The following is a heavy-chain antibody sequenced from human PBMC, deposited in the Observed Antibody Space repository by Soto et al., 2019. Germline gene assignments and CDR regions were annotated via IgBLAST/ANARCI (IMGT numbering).Heavy chain of an antibody. V-gene: IGHV4-34*01. CDR1: GGSFSGYY. CDR2: INHSGST. CDR3: ARRTGSSRTGGTVDY. Sequence: QVQLQQWGAGLLKPSETLSLTCAVYGGSFSGYYWSWIRQPPGKGLEWIGEINHSGSTNYNPSLKRRVPIXXDXSXXQFSRKLSSVAAAGTAVYYCARRTGSSRTGGTVDYWGQGTLVTVSS. D-gene: IGHD6-13*01. J-gene: IGHJ4*02.